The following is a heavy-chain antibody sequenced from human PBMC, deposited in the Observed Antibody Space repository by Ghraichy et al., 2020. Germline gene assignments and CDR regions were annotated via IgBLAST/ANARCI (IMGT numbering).Heavy chain of an antibody. D-gene: IGHD6-19*01. V-gene: IGHV4-39*01. Sequence: SETLSLTCTVSGGSISSSSYYWGWIRQPPGKGLEWIGSIYYSGSTYYNPSLKSRVTISVDTSKNQFSLKLSSLTAADTAVYYVAGRITTSSGWYVYDYWGQGTLVTVSS. J-gene: IGHJ4*02. CDR3: AGRITTSSGWYVYDY. CDR1: GGSISSSSYY. CDR2: IYYSGST.